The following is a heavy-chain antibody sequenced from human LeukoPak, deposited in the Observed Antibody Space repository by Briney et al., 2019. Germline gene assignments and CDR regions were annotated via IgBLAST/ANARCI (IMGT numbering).Heavy chain of an antibody. CDR3: ATSTGYSSTWGAFDI. V-gene: IGHV1-18*01. D-gene: IGHD6-13*01. Sequence: GASVKVSCKASGYTFTSYGISWVRQAPGQGLEWMGWISAYNGNTNYAQKLQGRVTMTTDTSTSTAYMELRSLRSDDTAVYYCATSTGYSSTWGAFDIWGQGTMVTVSS. J-gene: IGHJ3*02. CDR2: ISAYNGNT. CDR1: GYTFTSYG.